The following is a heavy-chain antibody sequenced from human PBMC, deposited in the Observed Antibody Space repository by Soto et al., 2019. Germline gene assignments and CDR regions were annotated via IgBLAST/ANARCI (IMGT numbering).Heavy chain of an antibody. CDR2: ISYDGSNK. CDR1: GFTFSSYA. Sequence: QVQLVESGGGVVQPGKSLRLSCAASGFTFSSYAMHWVRQAPGKGLEWVAVISYDGSNKHYASSMKGRFTISRDNSKNTLYPQMNSLRAEDTAVYYCARVNFDFWSGYYDHWGQGTLVTVSS. CDR3: ARVNFDFWSGYYDH. D-gene: IGHD3-3*01. V-gene: IGHV3-30*04. J-gene: IGHJ4*02.